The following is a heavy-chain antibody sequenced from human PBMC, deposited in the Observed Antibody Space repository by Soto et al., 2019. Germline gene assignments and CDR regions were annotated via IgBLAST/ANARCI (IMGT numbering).Heavy chain of an antibody. J-gene: IGHJ4*02. V-gene: IGHV1-18*01. CDR1: GYIFNSYG. CDR2: IRVFNGDT. Sequence: QVQLVQSGVEVKKPGASVKVSCQASGYIFNSYGISWVRQAPGQGLEWMGWIRVFNGDTNYAQKLQGRVTMTTDTSTSTVYMELRSLTSDDTAVYYCARDRSSSDYWGQGTLVTVSS. D-gene: IGHD6-6*01. CDR3: ARDRSSSDY.